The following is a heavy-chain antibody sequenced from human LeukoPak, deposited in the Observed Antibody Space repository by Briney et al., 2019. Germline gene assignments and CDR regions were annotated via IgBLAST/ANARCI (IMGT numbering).Heavy chain of an antibody. J-gene: IGHJ4*02. D-gene: IGHD2-21*02. V-gene: IGHV1-69*06. CDR2: IIPIFGTA. CDR1: GGTFSSYA. Sequence: ASVKVSCKASGGTFSSYAISWVRQAPGQGLEWMGGIIPIFGTANYAQKFQGRVTITADKSTSTAYMELSSLRSEDTAVYYCALEMSEQAGDCDYWGQGTLVTVSS. CDR3: ALEMSEQAGDCDY.